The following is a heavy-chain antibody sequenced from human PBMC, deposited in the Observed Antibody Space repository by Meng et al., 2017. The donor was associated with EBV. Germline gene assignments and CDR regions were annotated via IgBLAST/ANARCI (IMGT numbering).Heavy chain of an antibody. CDR2: IIPIFGTA. V-gene: IGHV1-69*01. J-gene: IGHJ4*02. Sequence: LIVESGLKGKKQVCSWYVFCKPSGAPFRSYAISWVRQAPGQGLEWMGGIIPIFGTANYAQKFQGRVTITADESTSTAYMELSSLRSEDTAVYYCASAPDNWNDGPYYWGQGTLVTVSS. CDR1: GAPFRSYA. CDR3: ASAPDNWNDGPYY. D-gene: IGHD1-20*01.